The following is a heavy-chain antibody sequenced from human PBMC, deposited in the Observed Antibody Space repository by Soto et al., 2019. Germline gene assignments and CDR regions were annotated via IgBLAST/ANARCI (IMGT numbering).Heavy chain of an antibody. Sequence: EVQLVQSGGDLVQPGGSLRLSCVASGFTFSTYWMTWVRQAPGMGLEWVAGIKEDGSEEVYVDSVKGRFSISRDNAKTSLYLQLNSLRAEDTAVCYCATAISSPFSNFDYWGQGSLVTVSS. J-gene: IGHJ4*02. CDR2: IKEDGSEE. D-gene: IGHD2-2*01. CDR3: ATAISSPFSNFDY. CDR1: GFTFSTYW. V-gene: IGHV3-7*01.